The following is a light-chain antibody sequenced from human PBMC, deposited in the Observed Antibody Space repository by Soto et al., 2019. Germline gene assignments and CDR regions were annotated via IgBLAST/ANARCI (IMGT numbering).Light chain of an antibody. Sequence: QTVVTQETSLTVSPGGTVTLTCASSPGAVTSGSYANWFQQKPGQAPRPLIYSTTNRHSRTPARFSGSLLGGKAALTLSGVQPEDEAHYYCLLYYGGALWVFGGGTKLTVL. V-gene: IGLV7-43*01. J-gene: IGLJ3*02. CDR2: STT. CDR1: PGAVTSGSY. CDR3: LLYYGGALWV.